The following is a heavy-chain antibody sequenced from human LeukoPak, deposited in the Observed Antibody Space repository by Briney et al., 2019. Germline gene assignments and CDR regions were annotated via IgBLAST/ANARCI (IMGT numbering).Heavy chain of an antibody. D-gene: IGHD3-22*01. CDR2: IIPIFGTA. Sequence: ASVKVSCKASGGTFSSYAISWVRQAPGQGLEWMGGIIPIFGTANYAQKFQGRVTITTDGSTSTAYMELSSLRSEDTAVYYCARGGSDSSGYYGYWGQGTLVTVSS. V-gene: IGHV1-69*05. J-gene: IGHJ4*02. CDR3: ARGGSDSSGYYGY. CDR1: GGTFSSYA.